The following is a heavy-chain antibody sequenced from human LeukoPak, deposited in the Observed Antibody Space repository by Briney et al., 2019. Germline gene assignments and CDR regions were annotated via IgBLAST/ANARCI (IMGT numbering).Heavy chain of an antibody. CDR1: GRSFSGYY. D-gene: IGHD2-15*01. J-gene: IGHJ3*01. Sequence: SHTLSPTCAVYGRSFSGYYWSWISHPPGKWLEWIGEINHIGPTTSNPSLKTRVTISVDTSKNQFSLKPSSVTAADTAVYYCARQPDIVVVLAGTGAFDFWGQGTMVTVSS. CDR3: ARQPDIVVVLAGTGAFDF. CDR2: INHIGPT. V-gene: IGHV4-34*01.